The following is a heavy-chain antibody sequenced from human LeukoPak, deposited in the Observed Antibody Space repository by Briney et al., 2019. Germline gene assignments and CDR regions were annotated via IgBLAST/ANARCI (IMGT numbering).Heavy chain of an antibody. CDR3: ARHGSQQLVSPSFDY. V-gene: IGHV5-51*01. J-gene: IGHJ4*02. CDR1: GYSFTNYW. CDR2: IYPGDSDT. D-gene: IGHD6-13*01. Sequence: GESLKISCKGSGYSFTNYWIGWVRQMPGKGLEWMGIIYPGDSDTKYRPSFQGQVTISADKSISTAYLQWSSLKASDTAMYYCARHGSQQLVSPSFDYWGQGTLVTVSS.